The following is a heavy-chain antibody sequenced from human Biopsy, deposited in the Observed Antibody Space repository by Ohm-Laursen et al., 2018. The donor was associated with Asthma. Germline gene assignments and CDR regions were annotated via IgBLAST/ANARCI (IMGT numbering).Heavy chain of an antibody. CDR3: ARAVDYSHYYGIDV. J-gene: IGHJ6*02. CDR2: ISVYNGNT. V-gene: IGHV1-18*01. CDR1: GYTFNSAG. D-gene: IGHD3-10*01. Sequence: ASVYVSCKTSGYTFNSAGITWVRQAPGQGLGWMGWISVYNGNTKVAQKLQDRVTMLTDTSTSTAYMELRSLRSDDTAVYFCARAVDYSHYYGIDVWGQGTTVTVS.